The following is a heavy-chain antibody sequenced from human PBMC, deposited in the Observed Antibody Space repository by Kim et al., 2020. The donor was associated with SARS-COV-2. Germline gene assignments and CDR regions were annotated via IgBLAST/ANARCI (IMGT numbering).Heavy chain of an antibody. CDR2: IIPIFGTA. D-gene: IGHD1-26*01. V-gene: IGHV1-69*13. CDR1: GGTFSSYA. Sequence: SVKVSCKASGGTFSSYAISWVRQAPGQGLEWMGGIIPIFGTANYAQKFQGRVTITADESTSTAYMELSSLRSEDTAVYYCAGRGGSYYPFDYWGQGTLVTVSS. CDR3: AGRGGSYYPFDY. J-gene: IGHJ4*02.